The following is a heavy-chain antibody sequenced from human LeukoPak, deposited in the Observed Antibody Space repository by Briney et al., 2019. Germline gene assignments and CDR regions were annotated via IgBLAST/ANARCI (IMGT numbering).Heavy chain of an antibody. Sequence: PGGSLRLSCAASGFTFSSYSMNWVRQAPGKGLEWVSSISSSSSYIHYADSVKGRFTISRDNAKNSLYLQMNSLRAEDTAVYYCASGPYYYDSSAYYPDGYWGQGTLVTVSS. CDR2: ISSSSSYI. CDR3: ASGPYYYDSSAYYPDGY. CDR1: GFTFSSYS. J-gene: IGHJ4*02. V-gene: IGHV3-21*01. D-gene: IGHD3-22*01.